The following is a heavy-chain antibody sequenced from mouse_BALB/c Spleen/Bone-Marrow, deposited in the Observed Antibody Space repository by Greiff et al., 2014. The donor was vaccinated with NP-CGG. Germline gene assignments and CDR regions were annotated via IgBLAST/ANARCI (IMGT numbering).Heavy chain of an antibody. CDR2: ISSGSSTI. CDR3: TRSGTLGSMDY. D-gene: IGHD3-3*01. Sequence: EVKLVESGGGLVQPGGSRKLSCAASGFTFSSFGMHWVRQAPEKELEWVAYISSGSSTIYYADTMKGRFTISRDNPKNTLFLQMASLRSEDTAMYYCTRSGTLGSMDYWGQGTSVTVSS. CDR1: GFTFSSFG. J-gene: IGHJ4*01. V-gene: IGHV5-17*02.